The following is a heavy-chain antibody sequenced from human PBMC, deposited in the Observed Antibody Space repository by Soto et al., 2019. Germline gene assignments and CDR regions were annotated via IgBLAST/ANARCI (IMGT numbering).Heavy chain of an antibody. D-gene: IGHD3-3*01. J-gene: IGHJ4*02. CDR3: ARGPLITIFGVVTYRALDF. V-gene: IGHV4-30-4*01. CDR2: IYYSGST. CDR1: GGSISSGDYY. Sequence: SETLSLTCTVSGGSISSGDYYWSWIRQPPGKGLEWIGYIYYSGSTYYNPSLKRRVTISVHTSKNQFSLKLSSVTAADTAVYYCARGPLITIFGVVTYRALDFWGQGTLVTGFS.